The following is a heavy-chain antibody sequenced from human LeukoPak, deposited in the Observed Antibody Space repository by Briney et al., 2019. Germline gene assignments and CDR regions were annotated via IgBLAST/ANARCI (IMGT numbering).Heavy chain of an antibody. V-gene: IGHV1-2*02. J-gene: IGHJ1*01. CDR1: GYTFTGYY. D-gene: IGHD3-3*01. Sequence: ASVKVSCKASGYTFTGYYMHWVRQAPGQGLEWMGWINPNSGGTNYAQKFQGRVTMTRDTSISTAYMELSRLRSDDTAVYYCARDYDFWSGTEYFQHWGQGTLVTVSS. CDR2: INPNSGGT. CDR3: ARDYDFWSGTEYFQH.